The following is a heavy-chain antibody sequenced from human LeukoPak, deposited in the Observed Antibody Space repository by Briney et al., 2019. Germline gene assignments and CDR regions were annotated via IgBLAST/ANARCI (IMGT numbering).Heavy chain of an antibody. J-gene: IGHJ5*02. D-gene: IGHD2-2*01. CDR2: IYYSGST. Sequence: SETLSLTCTVSGGSISSYYWSWIRQPPGKGLEWIGYIYYSGSTNYNPSLKSRVTISVDTSKNQFSLKLSSVTAADTAVYYCARGNLYCSSTSCMEFDPWGQGTLVTVSS. V-gene: IGHV4-59*12. CDR1: GGSISSYY. CDR3: ARGNLYCSSTSCMEFDP.